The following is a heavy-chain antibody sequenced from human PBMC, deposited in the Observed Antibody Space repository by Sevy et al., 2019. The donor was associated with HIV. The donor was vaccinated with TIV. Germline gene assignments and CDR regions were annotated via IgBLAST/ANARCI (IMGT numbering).Heavy chain of an antibody. CDR3: AKDIEPGYDSSGYFDY. Sequence: GGSLRLSCAASGFTFDDYAMHWVRQAPGKGLEWVSGINWNSGSIGYADSVKGRFTISRDNAKNSLYLQMNSLRAEDMALYYCAKDIEPGYDSSGYFDYWGQGTLVTVSS. CDR1: GFTFDDYA. D-gene: IGHD3-22*01. V-gene: IGHV3-9*03. J-gene: IGHJ4*02. CDR2: INWNSGSI.